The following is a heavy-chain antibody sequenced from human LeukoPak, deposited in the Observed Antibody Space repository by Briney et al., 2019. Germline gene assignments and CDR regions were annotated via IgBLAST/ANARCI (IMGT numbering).Heavy chain of an antibody. CDR3: ATTGSGSYYDY. CDR1: GFSFSSSW. Sequence: GGSLRLSCAASGFSFSSSWMHWVRQVPGKGLEWVSRINDDETSTTYAESVKGRFTISRDNAKNTLFLQMNSLRAEDTAVYYCATTGSGSYYDYWGQGTLVTVSS. CDR2: INDDETST. V-gene: IGHV3-74*01. J-gene: IGHJ4*02. D-gene: IGHD1-26*01.